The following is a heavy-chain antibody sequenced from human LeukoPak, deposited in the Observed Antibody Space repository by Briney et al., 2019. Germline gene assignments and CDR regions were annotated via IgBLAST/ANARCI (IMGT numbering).Heavy chain of an antibody. CDR3: ARATYSGPSGFGSAP. Sequence: ASVKVSCKASGYTFTSYDINWVRQATGQGLEWMGWMNPNSGNTGYPQKFQGRVTMTRDTSISTAYLELSSLRSEDTAVYYCARATYSGPSGFGSAPGGQGPLVTVP. V-gene: IGHV1-8*01. J-gene: IGHJ5*02. CDR2: MNPNSGNT. CDR1: GYTFTSYD. D-gene: IGHD6-6*01.